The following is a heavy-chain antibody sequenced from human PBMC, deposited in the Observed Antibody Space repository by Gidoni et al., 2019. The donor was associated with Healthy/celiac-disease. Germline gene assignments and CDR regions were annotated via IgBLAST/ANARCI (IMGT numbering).Heavy chain of an antibody. D-gene: IGHD4-17*01. V-gene: IGHV3-21*01. CDR1: AFTFSSYS. CDR3: ARADDYGDYRWFDP. J-gene: IGHJ5*02. CDR2: ISSSSSYI. Sequence: EVQLVESGGGLVKPGGSMRLSCAASAFTFSSYSMNWVRQAPGKGLEWVSSISSSSSYIYYADSVKGRFTISRANAKNSLYLQMNSLRAEDTAVYYCARADDYGDYRWFDPWGQGTLVTVSS.